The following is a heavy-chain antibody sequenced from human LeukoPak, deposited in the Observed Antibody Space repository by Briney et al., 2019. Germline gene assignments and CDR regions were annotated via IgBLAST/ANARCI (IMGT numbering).Heavy chain of an antibody. CDR2: VRTKAEGETK. J-gene: IGHJ4*02. D-gene: IGHD4-11*01. CDR1: GFIFNNAW. CDR3: TAGLGKTDDDS. V-gene: IGHV3-15*01. Sequence: GGSLRLSCERSGFIFNNAWMSWIRQAPGKGLEWVGRVRTKAEGETKDYAAAVRGRFTISRDDSKSTVYLQMKSLETEDTAIYYCTAGLGKTDDDSWGQGTLVTVSS.